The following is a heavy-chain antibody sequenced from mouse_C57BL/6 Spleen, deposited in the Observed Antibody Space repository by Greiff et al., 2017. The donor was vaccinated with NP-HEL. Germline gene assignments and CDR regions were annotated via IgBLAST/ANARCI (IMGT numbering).Heavy chain of an antibody. J-gene: IGHJ2*01. D-gene: IGHD3-3*01. V-gene: IGHV1-80*01. Sequence: QVQLQQSGAELVKPGASVKISCKASGYAFSSYWMNWVKQRPGKGLEWIGQIYPGDGDTNYNGKFKGKATLTADKSSSTAYMQLSSLTSEDSAVYFCARRGPHGDYFDYWGQGTTLTVSS. CDR2: IYPGDGDT. CDR1: GYAFSSYW. CDR3: ARRGPHGDYFDY.